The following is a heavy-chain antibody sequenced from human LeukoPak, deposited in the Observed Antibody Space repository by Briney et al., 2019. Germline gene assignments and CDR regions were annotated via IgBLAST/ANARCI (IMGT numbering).Heavy chain of an antibody. V-gene: IGHV3-23*03. D-gene: IGHD6-6*01. J-gene: IGHJ4*02. CDR2: IYSGDSA. CDR3: TRGLYSSSLAPGDY. Sequence: GGSLRLSCAASGFTFSSYAMSWVRLAPGKGLEWVSVIYSGDSAYYGGSVEGRFTISRDNSKNTLYLQMNSLRAEDTALYYCTRGLYSSSLAPGDYWGQGTLVTVSS. CDR1: GFTFSSYA.